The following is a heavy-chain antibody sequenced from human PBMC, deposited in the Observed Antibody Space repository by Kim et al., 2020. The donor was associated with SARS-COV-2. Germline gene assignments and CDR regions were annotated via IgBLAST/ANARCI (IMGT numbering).Heavy chain of an antibody. V-gene: IGHV4-4*02. CDR3: ARTLASITIFGVVIPRGDAFDI. Sequence: SETLSLTCAVSGGSISSSNWWSWVRQPPGKGLEWIGDIYHSGSSNYNPSLKSRVTISVDKSKNLFSLKLSSVTAADTAVYYCARTLASITIFGVVIPRGDAFDIWGQGTMVTVSS. D-gene: IGHD3-3*01. CDR1: GGSISSSNW. CDR2: IYHSGSS. J-gene: IGHJ3*02.